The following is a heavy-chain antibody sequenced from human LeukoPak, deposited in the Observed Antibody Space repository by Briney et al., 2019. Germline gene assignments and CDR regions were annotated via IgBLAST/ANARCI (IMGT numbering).Heavy chain of an antibody. V-gene: IGHV3-30*02. CDR1: GFTFSSYG. Sequence: PGGSLRLSCAASGFTFSSYGMHWVRQAPGKGLEWVAFIRYDGSNKYYADSVKGRFTISRDNSKNTLYLQMNSLRAEDTAVYYCVKNRYSYGPFDYWGQGTLVTVSS. D-gene: IGHD5-18*01. CDR3: VKNRYSYGPFDY. J-gene: IGHJ4*02. CDR2: IRYDGSNK.